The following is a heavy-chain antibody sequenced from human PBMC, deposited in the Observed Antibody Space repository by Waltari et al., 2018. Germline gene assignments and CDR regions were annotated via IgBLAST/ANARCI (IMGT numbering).Heavy chain of an antibody. CDR3: ARASAVPGTRDY. Sequence: EVQLVESGGDLVQPGGSLRLSCEASGFTFSTYWMSWMRQAPGKGLEWVANINQAGTDKYYVDSVKGRFTISRDNARNSLYLQMSSLRVEDTAFYYCARASAVPGTRDYWGQGTLVTVSS. CDR1: GFTFSTYW. CDR2: INQAGTDK. D-gene: IGHD6-19*01. J-gene: IGHJ4*02. V-gene: IGHV3-7*01.